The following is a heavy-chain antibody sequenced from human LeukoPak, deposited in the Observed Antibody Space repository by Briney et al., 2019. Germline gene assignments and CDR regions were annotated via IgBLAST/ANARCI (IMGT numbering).Heavy chain of an antibody. CDR2: ISYNGRHE. Sequence: GGSLRLSCAVSGFTFSSYALVWVRQAPGKGLEWLAIISYNGRHEYYADSVKGRFTISRDNSKNTLYLQMSTLKPEDTAVYYCATDKNYHSDCGDGSCYSWGQGTLVTVSS. D-gene: IGHD2-15*01. CDR3: ATDKNYHSDCGDGSCYS. CDR1: GFTFSSYA. J-gene: IGHJ4*02. V-gene: IGHV3-30-3*01.